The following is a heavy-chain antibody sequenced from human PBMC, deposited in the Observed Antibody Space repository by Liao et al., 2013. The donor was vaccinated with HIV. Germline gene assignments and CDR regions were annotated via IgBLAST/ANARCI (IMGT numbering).Heavy chain of an antibody. CDR3: ARDWGGNYGPNHFDY. J-gene: IGHJ4*02. CDR2: VHASGST. Sequence: QVQLQQWGAGLLKPSETLFLTCTVTGDSTSDYYWSWIRQPAGKGLEWIGRVHASGSTNYNPSLRSRVTMSVDTSRNQFSLKLSSVTAADTAVYYCARDWGGNYGPNHFDYWGQGTLVTVSS. V-gene: IGHV4-59*10. CDR1: GDSTSDYY. D-gene: IGHD3-16*01.